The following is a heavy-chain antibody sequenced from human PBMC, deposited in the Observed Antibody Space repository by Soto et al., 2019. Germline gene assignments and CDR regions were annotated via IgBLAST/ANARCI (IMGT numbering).Heavy chain of an antibody. J-gene: IGHJ6*02. CDR1: GYTFTGYY. CDR2: INPNSGGT. CDR3: ARSGGYYYCGMDV. D-gene: IGHD3-10*01. Sequence: ASVKVSCKASGYTFTGYYMHWVRQAPGQGLEWMGWINPNSGGTNYAQKFQGWVTMTRDTSISTAYMELSRLRSDDTAVYYCARSGGYYYCGMDVWGQGTTVTVS. V-gene: IGHV1-2*04.